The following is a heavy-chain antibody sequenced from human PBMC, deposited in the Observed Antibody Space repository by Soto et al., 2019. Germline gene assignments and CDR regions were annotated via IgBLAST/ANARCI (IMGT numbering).Heavy chain of an antibody. CDR1: GFTFSNHA. J-gene: IGHJ4*02. V-gene: IGHV3-23*01. CDR3: AVRKTGSFFDY. Sequence: GGSLRLSCAASGFTFSNHAMSWVRQAPGKGLEWVSLISGSGGNTNYADSVRGRFTISRDNSKKTVYLQMNSLRADDTAVYYCAVRKTGSFFDYWGQGTLVTVSS. D-gene: IGHD1-26*01. CDR2: ISGSGGNT.